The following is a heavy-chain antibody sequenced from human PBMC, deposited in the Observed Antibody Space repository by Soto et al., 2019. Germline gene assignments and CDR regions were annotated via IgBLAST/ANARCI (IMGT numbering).Heavy chain of an antibody. CDR1: GGTFSRYA. D-gene: IGHD5-12*01. J-gene: IGHJ2*01. CDR3: AQTLGLAVSGPGRFDL. CDR2: IIPIFGTA. Sequence: QVQLVQSGTEVRKPGSSVKVSCKASGGTFSRYAISWVRQAPGQGLERMGGIIPIFGTANYAQTFQGRVTITADESTSTAYMELRSLRSEDTAVYYCAQTLGLAVSGPGRFDLWGRGTLVTVTS. V-gene: IGHV1-69*12.